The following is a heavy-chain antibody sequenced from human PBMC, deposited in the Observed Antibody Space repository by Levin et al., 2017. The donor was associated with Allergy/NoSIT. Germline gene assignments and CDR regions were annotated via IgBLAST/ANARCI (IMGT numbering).Heavy chain of an antibody. CDR3: AKALVGYDNSGFYYGFDH. V-gene: IGHV3-9*01. Sequence: GGSLRLSCAASGFRFDDYVMHWVRQAPGKGLEWVSGISWNTGSIGYADSVKGRFTISRDNAKNSLYLQMNSLRAEDTALYFCAKALVGYDNSGFYYGFDHWGQGTLVTVSS. CDR1: GFRFDDYV. J-gene: IGHJ4*02. CDR2: ISWNTGSI. D-gene: IGHD3-22*01.